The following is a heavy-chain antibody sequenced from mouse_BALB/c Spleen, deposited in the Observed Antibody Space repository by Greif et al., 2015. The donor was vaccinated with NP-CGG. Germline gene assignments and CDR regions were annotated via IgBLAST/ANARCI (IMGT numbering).Heavy chain of an antibody. D-gene: IGHD2-12*01. CDR3: ARNDGFAY. V-gene: IGHV14-3*02. J-gene: IGHJ3*01. Sequence: EVQLQQSGAELVKPGASIKLSCTASGFNIKDTYMHWVKQRPEQGLEWIGRIDPANGNTKYDPKFQGKATITADTSSNTAYLQLSSLTSEDTAVYYCARNDGFAYWGQGTLVTVSA. CDR2: IDPANGNT. CDR1: GFNIKDTY.